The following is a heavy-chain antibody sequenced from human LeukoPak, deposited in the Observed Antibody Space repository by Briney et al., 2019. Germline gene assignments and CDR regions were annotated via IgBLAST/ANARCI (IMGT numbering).Heavy chain of an antibody. CDR2: FDPEDGET. CDR3: ARDLLSSGWSGGNDY. Sequence: GATVKVSCKVSGYTLTELSMHWVRQAPGKGLEWMGGFDPEDGETIYAQKFQGRVTMTEDTSTDTAYMELSSLRSEDTAVYYCARDLLSSGWSGGNDYWGQGTLVTVSS. CDR1: GYTLTELS. J-gene: IGHJ4*02. V-gene: IGHV1-24*01. D-gene: IGHD6-19*01.